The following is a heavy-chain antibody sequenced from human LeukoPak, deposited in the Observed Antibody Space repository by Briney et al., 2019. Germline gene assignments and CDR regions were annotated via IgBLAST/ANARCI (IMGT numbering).Heavy chain of an antibody. CDR1: GGSFSGYY. D-gene: IGHD6-6*01. J-gene: IGHJ4*02. CDR3: ARGGEIAAIDY. CDR2: INHSGST. Sequence: SETLSLTCAVYGGSFSGYYWSWIRQPPGKGLEWIGEINHSGSTNYNPSLKSRVTISVDTSKNQFSLKLSSVTAADTAVYCCARGGEIAAIDYWGQGTLVTVSS. V-gene: IGHV4-34*01.